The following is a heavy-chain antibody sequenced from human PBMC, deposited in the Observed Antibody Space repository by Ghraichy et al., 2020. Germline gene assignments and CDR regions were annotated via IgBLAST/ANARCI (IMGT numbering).Heavy chain of an antibody. CDR1: GYTFPIYY. Sequence: ASVKVSCKASGYTFPIYYMHWVRQAPRQGPEWVGWINPNSGGTDYAPKFQGRVTLTRDTSISTAYMELNSLRSDDTAVYYCARDAYGTVAGIDNWGQGTLVNGSS. D-gene: IGHD6-19*01. CDR2: INPNSGGT. V-gene: IGHV1-2*02. CDR3: ARDAYGTVAGIDN. J-gene: IGHJ4*02.